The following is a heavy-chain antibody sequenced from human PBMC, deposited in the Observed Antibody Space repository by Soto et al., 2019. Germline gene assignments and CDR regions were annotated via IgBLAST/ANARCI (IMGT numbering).Heavy chain of an antibody. V-gene: IGHV1-3*01. CDR1: GYTFTAYA. Sequence: ASVKVSCKASGYTFTAYAMHWLRQAPGQRLEWMAWINPGNGNTKYSQNFLGRVSITRDTSASTAYLELGSRRAEDTAVYYCARSAISPYGGLIGPFDYWGQGNLVTVSS. CDR3: ARSAISPYGGLIGPFDY. J-gene: IGHJ4*02. D-gene: IGHD3-16*02. CDR2: INPGNGNT.